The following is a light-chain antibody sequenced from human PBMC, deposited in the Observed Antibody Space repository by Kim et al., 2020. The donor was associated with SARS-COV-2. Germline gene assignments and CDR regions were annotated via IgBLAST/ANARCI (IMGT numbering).Light chain of an antibody. CDR3: NSRDSSGNHVV. CDR2: GKN. V-gene: IGLV3-19*01. J-gene: IGLJ2*01. Sequence: ALGQTVRITCQGDSLRTYYASWYQQKPGQAPVLVIYGKNNRPSGIPDRFSGSSSGNTASLTITGAQAEDEADYYCNSRDSSGNHVVFGGGTQLTVL. CDR1: SLRTYY.